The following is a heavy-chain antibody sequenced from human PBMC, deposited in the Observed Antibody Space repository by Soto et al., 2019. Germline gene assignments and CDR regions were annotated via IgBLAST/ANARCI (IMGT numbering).Heavy chain of an antibody. CDR2: IESNSDGGTR. D-gene: IGHD3-16*01. CDR3: SPDWLCL. J-gene: IGHJ4*02. Sequence: VQLVESGGGWVKPGGSLRLSCAASGFTFSNARMAWVRQAPGKGLEWVGLIESNSDGGTRGYADPVKGRFTISRDDWKKTVYLQRNSLKSEDTVVYYCSPDWLCLWGLGTPVTVSS. V-gene: IGHV3-15*04. CDR1: GFTFSNAR.